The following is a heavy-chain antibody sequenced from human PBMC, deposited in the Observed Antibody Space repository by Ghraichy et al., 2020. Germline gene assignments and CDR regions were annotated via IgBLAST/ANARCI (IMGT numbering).Heavy chain of an antibody. J-gene: IGHJ6*02. V-gene: IGHV3-66*01. CDR2: IYSGGST. D-gene: IGHD6-6*01. Sequence: GSLRLSCAASGFTVSSNYMSWVRQAPGKGLEWVSVIYSGGSTYYADSVKGRFTISRDNSKNTLYLQMNSLRAEDTAVYYCARDRVAARFYYYGMDVWGQGTTVTVSS. CDR3: ARDRVAARFYYYGMDV. CDR1: GFTVSSNY.